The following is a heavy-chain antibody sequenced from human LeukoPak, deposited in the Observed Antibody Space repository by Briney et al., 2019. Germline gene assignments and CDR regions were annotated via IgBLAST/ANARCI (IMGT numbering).Heavy chain of an antibody. Sequence: PGGSLRLSCAASGLTVSSSYMSWVRQAPGKGLEWVSIIYNDGSTYYADSMKGRFTVSRDISKNTLYLQVNSLRAEDSAMYYCARNTPFAFDIWGQGTMVTVSS. CDR1: GLTVSSSY. D-gene: IGHD2-15*01. CDR2: IYNDGST. CDR3: ARNTPFAFDI. J-gene: IGHJ3*02. V-gene: IGHV3-53*01.